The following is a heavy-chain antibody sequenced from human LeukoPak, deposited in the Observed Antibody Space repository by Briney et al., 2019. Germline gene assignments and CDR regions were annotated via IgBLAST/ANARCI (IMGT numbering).Heavy chain of an antibody. CDR1: GFTVSSNY. CDR3: ARDAGYSSSCYNY. J-gene: IGHJ4*02. V-gene: IGHV3-11*04. Sequence: GGSLRLSCAASGFTVSSNYMSWVRQAPGKGLEWVSYITGSGRTIYYADSVKGRFTISRDNAKNSLYLQMNSLRAEDTAVYYCARDAGYSSSCYNYWGQGTLVTVSS. D-gene: IGHD6-13*01. CDR2: ITGSGRTI.